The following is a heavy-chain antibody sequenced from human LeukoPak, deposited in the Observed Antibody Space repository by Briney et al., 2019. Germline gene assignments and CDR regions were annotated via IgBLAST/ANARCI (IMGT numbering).Heavy chain of an antibody. CDR1: AFTFSSFG. CDR2: ISYDGSDK. J-gene: IGHJ4*02. Sequence: GRSLRLSCTASAFTFSSFGMHWVRQAPGKGLEWEAVISYDGSDKYYGDSVKGRFTISRDNAKNTLYLQMNSLRAEDTAVYYCARERTNWGRGYFDYWGQGTLVTVSS. D-gene: IGHD7-27*01. CDR3: ARERTNWGRGYFDY. V-gene: IGHV3-33*08.